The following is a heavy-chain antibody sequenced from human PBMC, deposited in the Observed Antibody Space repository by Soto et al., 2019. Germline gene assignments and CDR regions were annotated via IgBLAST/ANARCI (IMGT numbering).Heavy chain of an antibody. J-gene: IGHJ5*02. D-gene: IGHD1-26*01. CDR2: IFSNDEK. V-gene: IGHV2-26*01. Sequence: QVTLKESGPVLVKPTETLTLTCTVSGFSLSNARMGVSWIRQPPGKALEWLAHIFSNDEKSYSTSLKSRLTISKDTSKSQVVLTMTNMDPVDTATYYCARITIVGATKWVWFEPWGQGTLVTVSS. CDR1: GFSLSNARMG. CDR3: ARITIVGATKWVWFEP.